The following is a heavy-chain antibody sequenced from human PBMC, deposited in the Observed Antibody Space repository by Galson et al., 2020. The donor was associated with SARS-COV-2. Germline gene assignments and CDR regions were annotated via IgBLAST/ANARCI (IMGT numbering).Heavy chain of an antibody. CDR1: GFTFSSYG. V-gene: IGHV3-30*18. Sequence: GGSLRLYCAASGFTFSSYGMHWVRQAPGKGLEWVAVISYDGSNKYYADSVKGRFTISRDNSKNTLYLQMNSLRAEDTAVYYCAKDYKYYDFWSGYYHTPDYFYYYDMDVWGKVTTVTVS. J-gene: IGHJ6*03. D-gene: IGHD3-3*01. CDR2: ISYDGSNK. CDR3: AKDYKYYDFWSGYYHTPDYFYYYDMDV.